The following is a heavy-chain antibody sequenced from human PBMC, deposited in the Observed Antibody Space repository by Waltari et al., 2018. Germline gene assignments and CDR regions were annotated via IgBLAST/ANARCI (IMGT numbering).Heavy chain of an antibody. Sequence: QVQLVQSGAEVKKPGSSVKFPCTPSEGPFRTYTITWFRQAPGQGLEWMGRIIPILGIANYAQKFQGRVTITADKSTSTAYMELSSLRSEDTAVYYCARARSDSSAAFAYWGQGTLVTVSS. CDR1: EGPFRTYT. D-gene: IGHD3-22*01. CDR3: ARARSDSSAAFAY. J-gene: IGHJ4*02. V-gene: IGHV1-69*02. CDR2: IIPILGIA.